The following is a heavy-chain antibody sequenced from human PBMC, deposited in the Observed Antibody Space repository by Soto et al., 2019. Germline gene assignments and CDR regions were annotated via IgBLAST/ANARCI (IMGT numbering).Heavy chain of an antibody. Sequence: GGSLRFSCAASGFTFSSYGMHWVRQAPGKGLEWVAVISYDGSNKYYADSVKGRFTISRDNSKNTLYLQMNSLRAEDTAVYYCAKDQIGVAALPTYYYYYGMDVWGQGTTVTVSS. CDR2: ISYDGSNK. V-gene: IGHV3-30*18. D-gene: IGHD6-6*01. J-gene: IGHJ6*02. CDR1: GFTFSSYG. CDR3: AKDQIGVAALPTYYYYYGMDV.